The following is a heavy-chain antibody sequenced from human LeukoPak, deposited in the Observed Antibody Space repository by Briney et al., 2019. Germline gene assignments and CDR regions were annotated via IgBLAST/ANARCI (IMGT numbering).Heavy chain of an antibody. CDR1: GFTFSGSA. J-gene: IGHJ6*04. Sequence: GGSLKLSCAASGFTFSGSAMHWVRQAPGKGLEWVSSISSSSSYIYYADSVKGRFTISRDNAKNSLYLQMNSLRAEDTAVYYCARVRDGSGSYDYYYYGMDVWGKGTTVTVSS. CDR2: ISSSSSYI. V-gene: IGHV3-21*01. CDR3: ARVRDGSGSYDYYYYGMDV. D-gene: IGHD3-10*01.